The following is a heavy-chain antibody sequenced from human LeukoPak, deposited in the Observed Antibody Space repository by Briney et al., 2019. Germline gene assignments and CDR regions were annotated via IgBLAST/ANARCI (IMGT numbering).Heavy chain of an antibody. CDR2: INPKSGGT. J-gene: IGHJ4*02. D-gene: IGHD6-19*01. CDR1: GYTFTDYY. CDR3: ARDVAVAGSAASDY. Sequence: ASVKVSCKASGYTFTDYYMHWVRQAPGQGLEWMGCINPKSGGTNYAQKFQGRVTMTRDTSISTAHMELTRLSCGDTAVYYCARDVAVAGSAASDYWGQGTLVTVSS. V-gene: IGHV1-2*02.